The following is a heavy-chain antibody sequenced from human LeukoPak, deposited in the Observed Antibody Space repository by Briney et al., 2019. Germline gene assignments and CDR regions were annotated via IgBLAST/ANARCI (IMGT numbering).Heavy chain of an antibody. CDR3: ARGAAYYGSGSPYYFDY. CDR2: INAGNGNT. D-gene: IGHD3-10*01. V-gene: IGHV1-3*01. Sequence: ASVKVSCKASGGTFSSYAISWVRQAPGQGLEWMGWINAGNGNTKYSQKFQGRVTITRDTSASTAYMELSSLRSEDTAVYYCARGAAYYGSGSPYYFDYWGQGTLVTVSS. CDR1: GGTFSSYA. J-gene: IGHJ4*02.